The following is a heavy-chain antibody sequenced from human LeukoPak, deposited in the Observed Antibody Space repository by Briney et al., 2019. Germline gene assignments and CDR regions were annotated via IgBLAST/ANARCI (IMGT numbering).Heavy chain of an antibody. D-gene: IGHD6-25*01. J-gene: IGHJ4*02. CDR1: GGSITSYY. CDR2: IYYSGST. Sequence: PSETLSPTCTVSGGSITSYYWSWIRQSPGKGLEWIGYIYYSGSTNYNPSLKSRVTISVDTSKNQFSLKLSSVTAADTAVYYCARRSYSSGFYYFDYWGQGTLVTVSS. V-gene: IGHV4-59*08. CDR3: ARRSYSSGFYYFDY.